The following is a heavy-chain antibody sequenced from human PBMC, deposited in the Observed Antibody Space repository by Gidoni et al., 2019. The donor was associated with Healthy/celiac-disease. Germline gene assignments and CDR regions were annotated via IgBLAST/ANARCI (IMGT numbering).Heavy chain of an antibody. V-gene: IGHV4-31*03. J-gene: IGHJ5*02. CDR1: GGSISRGGYY. D-gene: IGHD1-26*01. CDR2: IDYSGST. Sequence: QVQLQESGPGLVKPSQTLSLTCTVSGGSISRGGYYWSWIRQHPGTGLEWIGYIDYSGSTYYIPALKSRFTISVDTSKNQFSLKLSSVTASDTAVYDCAREMTQWELRCFDPWGQGTLVTVSS. CDR3: AREMTQWELRCFDP.